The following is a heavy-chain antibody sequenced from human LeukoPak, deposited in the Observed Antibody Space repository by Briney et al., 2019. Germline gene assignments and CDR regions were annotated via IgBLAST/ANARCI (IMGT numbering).Heavy chain of an antibody. CDR2: IIPVLDIA. Sequence: SVKVSCKPSGGTFSSYAISWVRQAPGQGLEWMGGIIPVLDIANYAQKFQGRVTITADKSTSTAYMELSSLRSEDTAVYYCARETVVPRPDDAFDIWGQGTMVTVSS. D-gene: IGHD4-23*01. J-gene: IGHJ3*02. V-gene: IGHV1-69*04. CDR1: GGTFSSYA. CDR3: ARETVVPRPDDAFDI.